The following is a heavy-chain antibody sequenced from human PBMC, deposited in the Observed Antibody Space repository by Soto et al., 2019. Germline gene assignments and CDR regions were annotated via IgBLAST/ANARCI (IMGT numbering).Heavy chain of an antibody. J-gene: IGHJ5*02. CDR1: GGSISSYY. D-gene: IGHD3-3*01. CDR3: ARSYPSHDSRFDP. Sequence: QVQLQESGPGLVKPSETLSLTCTVSGGSISSYYWSWIRQPPGKGLEWIGYIYYSGSTNYNPSLKSRVTISVDTSKNQFSLKLSSVTAADTAVYYCARSYPSHDSRFDPWGQGTLVTVSS. CDR2: IYYSGST. V-gene: IGHV4-59*01.